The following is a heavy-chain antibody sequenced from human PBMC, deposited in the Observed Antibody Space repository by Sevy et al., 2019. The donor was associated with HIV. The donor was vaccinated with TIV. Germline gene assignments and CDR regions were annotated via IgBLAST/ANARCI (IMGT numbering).Heavy chain of an antibody. V-gene: IGHV4-59*01. D-gene: IGHD3-22*01. J-gene: IGHJ4*02. CDR1: GGSISSYY. Sequence: SETLSLTCTVSGGSISSYYWSWIRQPPGKGLEWIGYIYYSGSTNYNPSLKSRVTISVGTSKNQFSLKLSSVTAADTAVYYCASGGYYDSSGYSLGYWGQGTLVTVSS. CDR3: ASGGYYDSSGYSLGY. CDR2: IYYSGST.